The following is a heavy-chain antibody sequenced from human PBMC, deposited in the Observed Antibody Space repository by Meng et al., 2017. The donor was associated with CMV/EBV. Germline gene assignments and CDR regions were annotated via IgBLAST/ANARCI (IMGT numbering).Heavy chain of an antibody. CDR2: ISAYNGNT. J-gene: IGHJ4*02. CDR1: GYTFTSYG. D-gene: IGHD5-12*01. CDR3: ARGGASSGYDLIDY. V-gene: IGHV1-18*01. Sequence: QVQRVQSGAEVMKPGASVKVSCNVSGYTFTSYGSSWVRQAPGQGLEWMGWISAYNGNTNYAQKIQGRVTMTTDTSTSTAYMELRSLRSDDTAVYYCARGGASSGYDLIDYWGQGTLVTVSS.